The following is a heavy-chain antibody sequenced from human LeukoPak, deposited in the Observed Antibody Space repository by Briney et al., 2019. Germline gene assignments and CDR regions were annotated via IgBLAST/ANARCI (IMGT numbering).Heavy chain of an antibody. D-gene: IGHD6-13*01. CDR3: ARGPYSSSWYHYYYMDV. CDR2: ISSSSSYI. J-gene: IGHJ6*03. CDR1: GFTFSSYS. Sequence: GGSLRLPCAASGFTFSSYSMNWVRQAPGKALEWVSSISSSSSYIYYADSVKGRFTISRDNAKNSLYLKMNSLRAEDTAVYYCARGPYSSSWYHYYYMDVWGKGTTVTVSS. V-gene: IGHV3-21*01.